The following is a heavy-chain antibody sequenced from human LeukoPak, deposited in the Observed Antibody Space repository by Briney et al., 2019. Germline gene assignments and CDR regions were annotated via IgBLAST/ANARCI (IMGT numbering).Heavy chain of an antibody. Sequence: GASVKLSCKASGYTFIDYYMHWVRQAPGQGLEWMGWINPNSGGTNYAQKFQGRVTMTRDTSISTAYMELNRVRSDDTAVYYCASGPGSYYVYWGQGTLVTVSS. J-gene: IGHJ4*02. CDR1: GYTFIDYY. V-gene: IGHV1-2*02. CDR2: INPNSGGT. D-gene: IGHD1-26*01. CDR3: ASGPGSYYVY.